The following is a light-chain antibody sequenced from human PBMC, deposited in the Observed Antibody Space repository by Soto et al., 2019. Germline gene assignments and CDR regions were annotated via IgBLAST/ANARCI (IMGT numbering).Light chain of an antibody. CDR2: AAS. V-gene: IGKV1-39*01. J-gene: IGKJ3*01. Sequence: DIQMTQSPSSLSASVGDRVTITCRASQAISIFLNWYQQKPGKAPDLLIYAASTLQTGVPSRFTGNGSGTDFALTISSLRPEDFANYYCQQTYRLGVFSSGRGIKVDIX. CDR3: QQTYRLGVFS. CDR1: QAISIF.